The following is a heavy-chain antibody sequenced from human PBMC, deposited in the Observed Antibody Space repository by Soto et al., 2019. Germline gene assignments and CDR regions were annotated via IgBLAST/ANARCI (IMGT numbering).Heavy chain of an antibody. Sequence: SETLSLTCAVYGGSFSGYYWSWIRQPPGKGLEWIGEINHSGSTNYNPSLKSRVTISVDTSKNQFSLKLSSVTAADTAVYYCARGARLSGSGSYYISPTYYYYYYMDVWGKGTTVTV. CDR2: INHSGST. CDR3: ARGARLSGSGSYYISPTYYYYYYMDV. D-gene: IGHD3-10*01. V-gene: IGHV4-34*01. CDR1: GGSFSGYY. J-gene: IGHJ6*03.